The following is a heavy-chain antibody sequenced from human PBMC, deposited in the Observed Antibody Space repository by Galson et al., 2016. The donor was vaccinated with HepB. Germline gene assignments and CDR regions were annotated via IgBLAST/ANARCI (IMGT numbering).Heavy chain of an antibody. Sequence: SLRLSCAASGFTFDDYAMHWVRQAPGKGLEWVSGTSWNSGSIGYADSVKGRFTISRDNDKNSLHLQMNILRAEDTAVYYCARPGYCSGSSCYVPFDIWGQGTMATVSS. V-gene: IGHV3-9*01. D-gene: IGHD2-15*01. J-gene: IGHJ3*02. CDR3: ARPGYCSGSSCYVPFDI. CDR2: TSWNSGSI. CDR1: GFTFDDYA.